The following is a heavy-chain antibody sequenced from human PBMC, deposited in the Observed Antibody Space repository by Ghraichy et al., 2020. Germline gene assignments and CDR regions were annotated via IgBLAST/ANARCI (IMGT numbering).Heavy chain of an antibody. D-gene: IGHD3-16*01. J-gene: IGHJ4*02. CDR2: THISGNT. Sequence: SETLSLTVSGDSITTYYWNWIRQPAGKGLEWIGRTHISGNTNYNPSLKSRVTMSLDRSKNELSLRLSSVTAADTAVYYCARSRYYYQSNTYRDYWGQGTLVTVSS. V-gene: IGHV4-4*07. CDR1: GDSITTYY. CDR3: ARSRYYYQSNTYRDY.